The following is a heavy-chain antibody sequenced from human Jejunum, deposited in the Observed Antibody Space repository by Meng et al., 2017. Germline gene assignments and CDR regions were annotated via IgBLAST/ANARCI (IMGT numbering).Heavy chain of an antibody. V-gene: IGHV4-38-2*01. D-gene: IGHD3-22*01. CDR2: IYHSGGT. Sequence: SETLSLTCAVSGYSINSDYFWGWIRQPPGKGLEWIGRIYHSGGTFYNPSLKSRVTMSVDTSKNQFSLKLMSVTAADTALYYCARVTYYYPNNYFDPWGQGTLVTVSS. CDR3: ARVTYYYPNNYFDP. J-gene: IGHJ5*02. CDR1: GYSINSDYF.